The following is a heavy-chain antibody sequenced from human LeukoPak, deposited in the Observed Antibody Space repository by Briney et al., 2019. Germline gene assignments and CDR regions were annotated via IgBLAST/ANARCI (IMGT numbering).Heavy chain of an antibody. CDR2: IKQDGSEK. CDR1: GFTFSSYW. D-gene: IGHD2-2*01. Sequence: QPGGSLRLSCAASGFTFSSYWLSWVRQAPGKGLEWVANIKQDGSEKYYVDSVKGRFTISRDNAKNSLYLQMNSLRAEDTAVYYCAREEGQYQPNPLDYWGQGTLVPVSS. V-gene: IGHV3-7*01. CDR3: AREEGQYQPNPLDY. J-gene: IGHJ4*02.